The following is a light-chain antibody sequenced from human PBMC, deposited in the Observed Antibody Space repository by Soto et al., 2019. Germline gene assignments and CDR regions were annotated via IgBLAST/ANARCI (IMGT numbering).Light chain of an antibody. J-gene: IGLJ3*02. Sequence: QSALTQPASVSGSPGQSITMSCTGSSSDFGDDKYVTWYQQQPGKGPNLLIYGVSKRPSGVSNRFSGSKSGTSASLAISGLRSEDEADYYCAVWDDSLTGWVFGGGTKLTVL. CDR1: SSDFGDDKY. V-gene: IGLV2-14*01. CDR3: AVWDDSLTGWV. CDR2: GVS.